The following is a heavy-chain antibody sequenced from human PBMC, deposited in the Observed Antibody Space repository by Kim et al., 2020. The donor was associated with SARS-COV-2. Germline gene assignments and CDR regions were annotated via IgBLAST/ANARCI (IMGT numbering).Heavy chain of an antibody. V-gene: IGHV5-51*01. Sequence: RYSPSFQGQVTIAADKSISTAYLQWSSLKASDTAMYYCASLYSSYGMDVWGQGTTVTVSS. J-gene: IGHJ6*02. D-gene: IGHD5-12*01. CDR3: ASLYSSYGMDV.